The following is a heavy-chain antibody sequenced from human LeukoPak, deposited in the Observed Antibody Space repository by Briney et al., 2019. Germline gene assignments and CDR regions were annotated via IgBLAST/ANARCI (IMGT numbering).Heavy chain of an antibody. V-gene: IGHV6-1*01. D-gene: IGHD4-11*01. Sequence: SQTLSLTCAISGDSVSRNSAAWNWIRQSPSRGLEWLGRTHYTSKWNNDYAVSVKSRITIDPDTSKNQFSLHLNSVTPEDTAVYYCARGQSSYFAMDVWGQGTTVTVS. CDR1: GDSVSRNSAA. J-gene: IGHJ6*02. CDR3: ARGQSSYFAMDV. CDR2: THYTSKWNN.